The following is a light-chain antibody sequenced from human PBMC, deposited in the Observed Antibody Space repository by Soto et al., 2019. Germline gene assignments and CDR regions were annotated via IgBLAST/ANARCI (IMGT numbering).Light chain of an antibody. CDR1: SSNIGSNT. V-gene: IGLV1-44*01. Sequence: QSVLTQPPSASGTPGQRVTISCSGSSSNIGSNTVNWYHQLPGTAPKLLIYSNNQRPSGVPDRFSGSKSGTSASLAVSGLQSEDEADYYCAAWDDSLNASYVFGTGTKLTVL. J-gene: IGLJ1*01. CDR3: AAWDDSLNASYV. CDR2: SNN.